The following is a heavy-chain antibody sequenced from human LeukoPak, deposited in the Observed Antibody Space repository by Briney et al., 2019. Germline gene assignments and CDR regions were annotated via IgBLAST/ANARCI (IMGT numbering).Heavy chain of an antibody. Sequence: ASVKVSCKASGYTFTGYYMHWVRQAPGQGLEWMGWISAYNGNTNYAQKLRGRVTMTTDTSTSTAYMELRSLRSDDTAVYYCARVSDAFDIWRQGTMVTVSS. CDR3: ARVSDAFDI. CDR1: GYTFTGYY. CDR2: ISAYNGNT. V-gene: IGHV1-18*04. J-gene: IGHJ3*02.